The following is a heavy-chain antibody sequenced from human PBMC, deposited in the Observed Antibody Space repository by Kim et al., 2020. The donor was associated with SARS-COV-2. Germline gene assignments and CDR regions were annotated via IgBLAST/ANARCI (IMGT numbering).Heavy chain of an antibody. V-gene: IGHV3-7*03. CDR1: GLTFSSYW. Sequence: GGSLRLSCAASGLTFSSYWMSWVRQAPGKGLEWVANIKQDGSEKYYVDSVKGRFTISRDNAKNSLYLQMNSLRAEDTAVYYCASIYSSGPLFDYWGQGTLVTVSS. CDR3: ASIYSSGPLFDY. D-gene: IGHD6-25*01. CDR2: IKQDGSEK. J-gene: IGHJ4*02.